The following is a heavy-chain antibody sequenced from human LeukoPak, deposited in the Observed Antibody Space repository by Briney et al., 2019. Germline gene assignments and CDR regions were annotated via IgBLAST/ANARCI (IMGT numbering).Heavy chain of an antibody. V-gene: IGHV1-18*01. CDR1: GYIFSNYG. J-gene: IGHJ4*02. Sequence: GASVKVSGKASGYIFSNYGISWVRQAPGQGLEWMGWINTYNGNTNYAQKLQGRVTMTTDTSTSTAYMERRSLGSDDTAVYYCARDKSGTEFDYWGQGTLVTVSS. D-gene: IGHD1-7*01. CDR2: INTYNGNT. CDR3: ARDKSGTEFDY.